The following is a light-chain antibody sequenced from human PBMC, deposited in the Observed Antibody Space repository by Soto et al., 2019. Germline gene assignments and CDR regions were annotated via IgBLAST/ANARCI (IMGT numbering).Light chain of an antibody. CDR2: EVN. Sequence: QSALTQPASVSGSPGQSITISCTGTSSDVGGYDYVSWYQLHPGKAPKLMVFEVNNRPSGVSYRFSGSKSGNTASLTISGLQAEDEADYFCSSYSISTAYLFGTGP. CDR3: SSYSISTAYL. V-gene: IGLV2-14*01. CDR1: SSDVGGYDY. J-gene: IGLJ1*01.